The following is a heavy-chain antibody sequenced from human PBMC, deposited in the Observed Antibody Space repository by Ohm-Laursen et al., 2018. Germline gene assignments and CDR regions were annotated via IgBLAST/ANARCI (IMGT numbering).Heavy chain of an antibody. CDR2: ISDSGGDT. CDR3: AREFDY. CDR1: GFTFSNYG. J-gene: IGHJ4*02. V-gene: IGHV3-23*01. Sequence: SLRLSCTASGFTFSNYGMNWVRQAPGKGLEWVSSISDSGGDTYYADSVKGRFTISRDNSKNTLYLQMNSLRAEDTAVYYCAREFDYWGRGTLVTVSS.